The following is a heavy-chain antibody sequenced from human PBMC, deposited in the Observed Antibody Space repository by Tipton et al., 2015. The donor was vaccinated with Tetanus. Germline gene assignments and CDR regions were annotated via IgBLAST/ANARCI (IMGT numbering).Heavy chain of an antibody. J-gene: IGHJ4*02. CDR2: VYHSGGS. CDR3: ARAPYNSPGKFYFDD. D-gene: IGHD5-24*01. Sequence: TLSLTCNVTGALLTTGGYSWSWIRQSPGKGLEWIGYVYHSGGSYYNPSLKSRVTMSVDLSNNQFSLSLSSVTAADTAVYYCARAPYNSPGKFYFDDWGQGILVTVSA. CDR1: GALLTTGGYS. V-gene: IGHV4-30-2*06.